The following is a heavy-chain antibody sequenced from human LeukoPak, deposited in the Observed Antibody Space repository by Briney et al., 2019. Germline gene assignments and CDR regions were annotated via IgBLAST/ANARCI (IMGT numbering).Heavy chain of an antibody. CDR2: ITPNNGYA. J-gene: IGHJ4*02. D-gene: IGHD2/OR15-2a*01. CDR3: ARNKSTTLGHD. Sequence: GSVNLSCKASSYAFSNSGISWVRQAPGQGLEWMGWITPNNGYAHYAQKLQGRVTMTTDTFTSTAYMELRSLRSDDTAVYYCARNKSTTLGHDCGQARVATV. CDR1: SYAFSNSG. V-gene: IGHV1-18*01.